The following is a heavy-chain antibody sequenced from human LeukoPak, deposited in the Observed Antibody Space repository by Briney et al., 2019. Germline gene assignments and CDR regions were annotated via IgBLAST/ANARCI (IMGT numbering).Heavy chain of an antibody. D-gene: IGHD4/OR15-4a*01. CDR1: GFTFSSYS. CDR3: AREDDYGPGYFDL. V-gene: IGHV3-21*01. J-gene: IGHJ2*01. Sequence: GGSLRLSCAASGFTFSSYSMNWVRQAPGKGLEWVSSISSSSSYIYYADSVKGRFTISRDNAKNSPYLQMNSLRAEDTAVYYCAREDDYGPGYFDLWGRGTLVTVSS. CDR2: ISSSSSYI.